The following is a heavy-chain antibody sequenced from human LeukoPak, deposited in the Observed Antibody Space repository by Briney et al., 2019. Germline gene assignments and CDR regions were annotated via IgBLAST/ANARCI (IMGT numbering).Heavy chain of an antibody. D-gene: IGHD6-13*01. J-gene: IGHJ3*02. CDR3: TRDESRRQFDI. CDR1: GFSFSGYG. CDR2: VWADSNTR. V-gene: IGHV3-33*01. Sequence: PGGSLTLSCAASGFSFSGYGMHWVRQAAGKGLAWVAVVWADSNTRYYVDSVKGRFTISRDNSRNILFLQMSSLRAEDTAVYYCTRDESRRQFDIWGQGTMVTVSS.